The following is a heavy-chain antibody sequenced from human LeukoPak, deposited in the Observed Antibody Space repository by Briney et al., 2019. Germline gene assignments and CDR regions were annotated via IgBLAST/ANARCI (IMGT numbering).Heavy chain of an antibody. Sequence: PGGSLRLSCAASGFKFSSYGMHRVRQAPGKGLEWVAVLSYDGRDKYYADSVKGRFTISRDNSKNTLYLQMNSLRPEDTAVYYCAKDGEGAAASYYFDFWGQGTLVAVFS. CDR2: LSYDGRDK. CDR1: GFKFSSYG. CDR3: AKDGEGAAASYYFDF. J-gene: IGHJ4*02. D-gene: IGHD7-27*01. V-gene: IGHV3-30*18.